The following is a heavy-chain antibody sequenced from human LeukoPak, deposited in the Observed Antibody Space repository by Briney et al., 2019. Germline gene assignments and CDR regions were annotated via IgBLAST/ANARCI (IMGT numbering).Heavy chain of an antibody. CDR3: ARFESVAGTGDDAFDI. Sequence: SETLSLTCTVSGGSVSSSSYYWGWIRQHPGKGLEWIGYIYYSGSTYYNPSLKSRVTISVDTSKNQFSLKLSSVTAADTAVYYCARFESVAGTGDDAFDIWGQGTMVTVSS. CDR2: IYYSGST. D-gene: IGHD6-19*01. V-gene: IGHV4-31*03. J-gene: IGHJ3*02. CDR1: GGSVSSSSYY.